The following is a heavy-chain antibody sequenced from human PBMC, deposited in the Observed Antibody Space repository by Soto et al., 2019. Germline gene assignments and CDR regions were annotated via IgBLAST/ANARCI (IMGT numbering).Heavy chain of an antibody. CDR3: ARDSGIAAVNRFDP. V-gene: IGHV3-21*01. Sequence: GGSLRLSCAASGFTFSSYSMNWVRQAPGKGLEWVSSISSSSSYIYYADSVKGRFTISRDNAKNSLYLQMNSLRAEDTAVYYCARDSGIAAVNRFDPWGQGTLVTVSS. CDR2: ISSSSSYI. CDR1: GFTFSSYS. D-gene: IGHD6-13*01. J-gene: IGHJ5*02.